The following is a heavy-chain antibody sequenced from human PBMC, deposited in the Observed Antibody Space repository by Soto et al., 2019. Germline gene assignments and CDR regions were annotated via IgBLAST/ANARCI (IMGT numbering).Heavy chain of an antibody. J-gene: IGHJ6*03. CDR2: TYYKSKWYY. D-gene: IGHD3-3*01. Sequence: QIQLQLSGPGLVEPSQNLTLTCAISGDSVSSNSAGWNWVRQTPSRGLEWLGRTYYKSKWYYNSAVSVKSRITINPDTSKNQFSLQLNSVTPEDTAVYYCSRGSWDDVSGHYYMDVWGKGTTVTVSS. CDR1: GDSVSSNSAG. V-gene: IGHV6-1*01. CDR3: SRGSWDDVSGHYYMDV.